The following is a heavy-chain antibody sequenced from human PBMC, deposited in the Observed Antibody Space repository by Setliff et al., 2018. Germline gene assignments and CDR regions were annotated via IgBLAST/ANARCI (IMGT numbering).Heavy chain of an antibody. V-gene: IGHV4-30-4*08. CDR1: GGSISSGDYY. CDR3: AREAPGYAFDI. J-gene: IGHJ3*02. CDR2: IYYSGST. Sequence: PSETLSLTCTVSGGSISSGDYYWSWIRQPPGKGLEWIGYIYYSGSTYYNPSLKSRVTISVDTSKNQFPLKLSSVTAADTAVYYCAREAPGYAFDIWGQGTMVTVS. D-gene: IGHD1-1*01.